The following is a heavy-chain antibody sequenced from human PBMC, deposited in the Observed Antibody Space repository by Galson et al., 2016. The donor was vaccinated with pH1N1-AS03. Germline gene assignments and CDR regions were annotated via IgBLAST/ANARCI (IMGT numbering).Heavy chain of an antibody. J-gene: IGHJ6*02. CDR1: GGTFRNYA. CDR2: VIPIFETG. V-gene: IGHV1-69*06. CDR3: ARVPGEDGRGGYKGASAMDA. Sequence: SVKVSCKASGGTFRNYAISWVRQAPGQGLEWMGGVIPIFETGNSAQNFQGRLTITADKSTSTVYMELGSLRSEDTAVYYCARVPGEDGRGGYKGASAMDAWGQGTTVTVSS. D-gene: IGHD5-24*01.